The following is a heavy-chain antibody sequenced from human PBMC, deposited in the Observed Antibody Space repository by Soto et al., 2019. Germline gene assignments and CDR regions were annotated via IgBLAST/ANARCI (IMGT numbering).Heavy chain of an antibody. V-gene: IGHV3-33*01. Sequence: GGSLRLSCAASGFTFSSYVIHWVRQAPGKGLEWVAVIWYDGSNKHYADSVKGRFTISRDNSKNTLYLQMNTLRAEDTALYYCAIDQSGIAVALYYYYSGMYVWGQGTTVTVSS. D-gene: IGHD6-19*01. CDR3: AIDQSGIAVALYYYYSGMYV. CDR2: IWYDGSNK. J-gene: IGHJ6*02. CDR1: GFTFSSYV.